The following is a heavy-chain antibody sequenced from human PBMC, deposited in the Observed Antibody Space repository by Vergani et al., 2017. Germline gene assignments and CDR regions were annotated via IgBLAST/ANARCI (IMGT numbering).Heavy chain of an antibody. V-gene: IGHV4-61*02. CDR1: GGSINSHNYY. CDR3: ARGSCLGGSCYKPLFDY. Sequence: QVQLQESGPGLVKPSQTLSLTCTVSGGSINSHNYYWSWIRQPAGEGLEWIGRIHTSGSTNYNPSPKSRVTMSEETSKNQFSLSLTSVTAAGTAVYFCARGSCLGGSCYKPLFDYWSQGMLVTVSS. CDR2: IHTSGST. J-gene: IGHJ4*02. D-gene: IGHD2-15*01.